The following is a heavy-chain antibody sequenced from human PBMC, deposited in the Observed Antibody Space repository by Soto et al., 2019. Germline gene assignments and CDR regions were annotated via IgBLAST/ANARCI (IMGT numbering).Heavy chain of an antibody. J-gene: IGHJ2*01. D-gene: IGHD6-13*01. V-gene: IGHV4-59*08. CDR2: IYYSGIT. Sequence: QVQLQESGPGLVKPSETLSHTCTVSGGSISSHYWSWIRQPPGRGLERIGFIYYSGITDSNPSLKSRVTISLDTSKNQLSLRLSSVTAADTAVYYCARPRGIAPAVWYFDLWGRGTLVTVSS. CDR3: ARPRGIAPAVWYFDL. CDR1: GGSISSHY.